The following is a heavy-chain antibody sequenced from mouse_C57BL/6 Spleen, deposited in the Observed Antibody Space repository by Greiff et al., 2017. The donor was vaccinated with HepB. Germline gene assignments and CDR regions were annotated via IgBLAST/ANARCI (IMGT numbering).Heavy chain of an antibody. V-gene: IGHV5-16*01. CDR1: GFTFSDYY. Sequence: EVMLVESEGGLVQPGSSMKLSCTASGFTFSDYYMAWVRQVPEKGLEWVANINYDGSSTYYLDSLKSRFIISRDNAKNILYLQMSSLKSEDTATYYCARDQGYYGSPYYFDYWGQGTTLTVSS. CDR3: ARDQGYYGSPYYFDY. CDR2: INYDGSST. D-gene: IGHD1-1*01. J-gene: IGHJ2*01.